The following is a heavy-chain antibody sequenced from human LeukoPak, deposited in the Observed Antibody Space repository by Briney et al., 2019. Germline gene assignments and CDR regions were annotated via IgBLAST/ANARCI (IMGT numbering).Heavy chain of an antibody. D-gene: IGHD1-7*01. CDR1: GDTFIRYG. V-gene: IGHV1-18*01. CDR2: INTGNSNT. Sequence: ASVKVSCKASGDTFIRYGITWVRQAPGQGLEWMGWINTGNSNTNYGQKFQGRVTMTTDTSTGTAYMELRSLRSDDTAKYYCATANNWNYALGYWGKGTLVTVSS. CDR3: ATANNWNYALGY. J-gene: IGHJ4*02.